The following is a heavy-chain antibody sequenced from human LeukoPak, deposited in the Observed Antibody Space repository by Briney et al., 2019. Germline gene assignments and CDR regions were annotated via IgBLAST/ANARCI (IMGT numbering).Heavy chain of an antibody. D-gene: IGHD5-18*01. CDR3: ARDLYSYGDFDY. J-gene: IGHJ4*02. CDR1: GFTFSSYA. V-gene: IGHV3-30-3*01. Sequence: GGSLRLSCAASGFTFSSYAMHWVRQAPGKGLEWVAVISYDGSNKYYADSVKGRFTISRDNSKNTLYLQMNSLRAEDTAVSYCARDLYSYGDFDYWGQGTLVTVSS. CDR2: ISYDGSNK.